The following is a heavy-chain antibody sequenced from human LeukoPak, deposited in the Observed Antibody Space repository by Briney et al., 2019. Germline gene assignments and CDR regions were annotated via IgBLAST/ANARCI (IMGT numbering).Heavy chain of an antibody. CDR2: ILYDGRNL. V-gene: IGHV3-33*01. Sequence: PGGSLRLSCAASGFSFSTYGMHWARQAPGKGLEWVAVILYDGRNLYYSDSVKGRFTISRDNSKNTLFLQMNSLRAEDTAVYYCARSGDLRYSYYYYMDVWGKGTTVTVSS. CDR1: GFSFSTYG. D-gene: IGHD2-21*02. CDR3: ARSGDLRYSYYYYMDV. J-gene: IGHJ6*03.